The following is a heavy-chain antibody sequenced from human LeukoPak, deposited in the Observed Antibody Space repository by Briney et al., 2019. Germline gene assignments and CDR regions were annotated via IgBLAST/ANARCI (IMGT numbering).Heavy chain of an antibody. CDR2: ISTSGSTK. Sequence: GRSLRLSCAASGFTFSDYYMSWIRQAPGKGLEWVSYISTSGSTKYYADSVKGRFTISRDNSKNTLYMQMSSLRAEDTAVYYCTTIVETATLDALDIWGQGTMVTVSS. D-gene: IGHD5-24*01. V-gene: IGHV3-11*04. CDR1: GFTFSDYY. CDR3: TTIVETATLDALDI. J-gene: IGHJ3*02.